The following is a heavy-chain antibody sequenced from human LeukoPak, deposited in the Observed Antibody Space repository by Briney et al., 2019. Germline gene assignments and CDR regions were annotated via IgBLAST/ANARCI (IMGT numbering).Heavy chain of an antibody. Sequence: HTGGSLRLSCAASGFSFNSHSMNWVRQAPGKGLEWVSYISSTTRTIFYADSVKGRFTISRDNAKNTLYLQMNSLRAEDTAVYYCTRLTYIWNFDDFDIWGQGTMVTVSS. CDR1: GFSFNSHS. J-gene: IGHJ3*02. V-gene: IGHV3-48*04. CDR3: TRLTYIWNFDDFDI. D-gene: IGHD1-1*01. CDR2: ISSTTRTI.